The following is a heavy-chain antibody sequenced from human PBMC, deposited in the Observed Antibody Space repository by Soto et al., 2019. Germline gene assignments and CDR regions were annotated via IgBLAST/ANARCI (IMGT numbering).Heavy chain of an antibody. CDR2: IYYSGST. Sequence: PSEAMSLTCTVSGGSISSYYWSWIRQPPGKGLEWIGYIYYSGSTNYNPSLKSRVTISVDTSKNQFSLKLSSVTAADTAVYYCARGHISARQLPDYWRPGPLVTVSS. J-gene: IGHJ4*02. D-gene: IGHD6-6*01. CDR3: ARGHISARQLPDY. CDR1: GGSISSYY. V-gene: IGHV4-59*01.